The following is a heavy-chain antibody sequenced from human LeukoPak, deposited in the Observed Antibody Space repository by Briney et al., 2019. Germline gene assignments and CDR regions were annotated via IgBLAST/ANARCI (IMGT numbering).Heavy chain of an antibody. V-gene: IGHV4-39*01. Sequence: SETLSLTCTVSGGSISSSSYYWGWIRQPPGKGLEWIGSIYYSGSTYYNPSLKSRVTISVDTSKNQFSLKLSSVTAADTAVYYCARRTDYYGSGSYYNPFDYWGQGTLVTVSS. J-gene: IGHJ4*02. CDR1: GGSISSSSYY. D-gene: IGHD3-10*01. CDR3: ARRTDYYGSGSYYNPFDY. CDR2: IYYSGST.